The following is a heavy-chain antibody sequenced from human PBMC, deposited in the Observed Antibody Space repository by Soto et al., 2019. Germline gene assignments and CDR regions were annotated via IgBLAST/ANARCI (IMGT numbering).Heavy chain of an antibody. CDR3: AKDAVYNDGLWLMDH. D-gene: IGHD2-21*01. CDR1: GFTFSSYA. V-gene: IGHV3-23*01. J-gene: IGHJ4*02. CDR2: ISGSGGST. Sequence: PGGCRRRSCAAAGFTFSSYAMSWVRQAQGKGLEWVSAISGSGGSTYYADSVKGRVTISRDNSKSTVYLQMTDMRAEDTAANNCAKDAVYNDGLWLMDHWGQGTQVTVSS.